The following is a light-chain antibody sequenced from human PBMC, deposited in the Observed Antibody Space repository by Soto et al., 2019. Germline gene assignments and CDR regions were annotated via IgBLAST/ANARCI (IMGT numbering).Light chain of an antibody. V-gene: IGLV2-14*01. J-gene: IGLJ1*01. CDR2: EVR. CDR3: SSYATGGSTPYV. CDR1: TSDVGGSNY. Sequence: QSVLTQPASVSGSPGQSITISCTGTTSDVGGSNYVSWHQQHPGKAPKLIISEVRNRPSGVSNRFSGPKSGNTASLAISGLQAEDEADYYCSSYATGGSTPYVFGTGTKVTVL.